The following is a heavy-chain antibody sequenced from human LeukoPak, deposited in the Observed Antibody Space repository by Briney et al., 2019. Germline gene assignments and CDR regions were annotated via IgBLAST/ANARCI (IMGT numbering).Heavy chain of an antibody. V-gene: IGHV4-34*01. CDR2: INHSGST. J-gene: IGHJ4*02. D-gene: IGHD1-26*01. Sequence: SETLSLTCAVYGGSFSGYYWSWIRQPPGKGLEWIGEINHSGSTNYNPSLKSRVTISVDTSKNQFSLKLSPVTAADTAVYYCARRVGATDYWGQGTLVTVSS. CDR3: ARRVGATDY. CDR1: GGSFSGYY.